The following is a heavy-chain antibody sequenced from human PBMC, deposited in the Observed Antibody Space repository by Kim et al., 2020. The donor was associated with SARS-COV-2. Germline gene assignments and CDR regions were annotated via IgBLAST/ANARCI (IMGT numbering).Heavy chain of an antibody. Sequence: RITIARDNAKNSLYLQMNSLRAEDTAVYYCARSPNHITIFGVVNAYYFDYWGQGTLVTVSS. V-gene: IGHV3-11*01. CDR3: ARSPNHITIFGVVNAYYFDY. J-gene: IGHJ4*02. D-gene: IGHD3-3*01.